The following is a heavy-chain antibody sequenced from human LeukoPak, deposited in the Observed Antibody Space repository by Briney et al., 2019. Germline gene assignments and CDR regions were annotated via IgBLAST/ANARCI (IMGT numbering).Heavy chain of an antibody. CDR3: ARGTIAAAGTMDY. CDR1: GGSFSGCY. V-gene: IGHV4-34*01. D-gene: IGHD6-13*01. Sequence: SETLSLTCAVYGGSFSGCYWSWIRQPPGKGLEWIGEINHSGSTNYNPSLKSRVTISVDTSKNQFSLKLSSVTAADTAVYYCARGTIAAAGTMDYWGQGTLVTVSS. CDR2: INHSGST. J-gene: IGHJ4*02.